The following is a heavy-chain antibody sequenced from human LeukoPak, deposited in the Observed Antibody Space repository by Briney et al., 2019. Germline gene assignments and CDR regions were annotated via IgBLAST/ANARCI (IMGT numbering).Heavy chain of an antibody. D-gene: IGHD6-6*01. CDR1: VFTLSSNY. CDR3: ARVAFRSSSYISGIDY. V-gene: IGHV3-53*01. Sequence: PGGSLRLSCAASVFTLSSNYMSWVRQAPGKGLEWVSLIDSGGNTYYGDSVRGRFTISRDNSKNTLYLQMNSLTAEDTAVYYCARVAFRSSSYISGIDYWGQGNLVTVSS. J-gene: IGHJ4*02. CDR2: IDSGGNT.